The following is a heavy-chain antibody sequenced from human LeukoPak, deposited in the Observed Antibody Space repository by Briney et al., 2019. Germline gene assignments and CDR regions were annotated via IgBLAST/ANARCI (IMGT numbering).Heavy chain of an antibody. CDR1: GGSISSGGYY. V-gene: IGHV4-30-2*01. J-gene: IGHJ4*02. CDR3: ARAPGIVVVPAAIDY. CDR2: IYHSGST. Sequence: SETLSLTCTVSGGSISSGGYYWSWIRQPPGKGLEWIGYIYHSGSTYYNPSLKSRVTISVDRSKNQFSLKLSSVTAADTAVYYCARAPGIVVVPAAIDYWGQGTLVTVSS. D-gene: IGHD2-2*01.